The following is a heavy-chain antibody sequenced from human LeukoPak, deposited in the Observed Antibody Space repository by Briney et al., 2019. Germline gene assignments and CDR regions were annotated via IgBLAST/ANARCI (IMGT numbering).Heavy chain of an antibody. Sequence: SVKVSCKASGGTFSSYAISWVRQAPRQGLEWMGGIIPIFGTANYAQKFQGRVTITADESTSTAYMELSSLRSEDTAVYYCARVRSGSDSGWEAFDIWGQGTMVTVSS. D-gene: IGHD6-19*01. CDR2: IIPIFGTA. CDR1: GGTFSSYA. V-gene: IGHV1-69*13. CDR3: ARVRSGSDSGWEAFDI. J-gene: IGHJ3*02.